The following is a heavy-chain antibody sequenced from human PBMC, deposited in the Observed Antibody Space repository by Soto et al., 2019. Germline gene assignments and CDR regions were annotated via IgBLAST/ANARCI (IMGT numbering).Heavy chain of an antibody. CDR2: IYYSGST. D-gene: IGHD2-15*01. Sequence: SETLSLTCTVSGGSISSGGYYWSWIRQHPGKGLEWIGYIYYSGSTYHNPSLKSRVTISVDTSKNQFSLKLSSVTAADTAVYYCARGCSGGSCYFDDAFDIWGQGTMVTVSS. CDR3: ARGCSGGSCYFDDAFDI. CDR1: GGSISSGGYY. V-gene: IGHV4-31*03. J-gene: IGHJ3*02.